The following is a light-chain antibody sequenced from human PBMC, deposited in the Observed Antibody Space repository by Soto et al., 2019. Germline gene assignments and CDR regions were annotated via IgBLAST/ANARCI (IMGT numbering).Light chain of an antibody. CDR3: RSYTSSSGV. CDR1: SSDVGGYNY. CDR2: DVS. Sequence: QSVLTQPASVSGSPGQSITISCTGTSSDVGGYNYVSWYQQHPGKAPKLMIYDVSNRPSGVSNLFSGSKSGNTASLTISGLQAEDEADYYCRSYTSSSGVFGNGTKVTVL. V-gene: IGLV2-14*01. J-gene: IGLJ1*01.